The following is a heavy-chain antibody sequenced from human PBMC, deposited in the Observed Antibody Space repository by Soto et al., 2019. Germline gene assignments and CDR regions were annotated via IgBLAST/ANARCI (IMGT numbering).Heavy chain of an antibody. CDR2: IYYSGST. J-gene: IGHJ4*02. D-gene: IGHD3-22*01. CDR3: ASGYYYDSSGSLRDY. Sequence: SETLSLTCTVSGGSISSGGYYWSWIRQHQGKGLEWIGYIYYSGSTYYNPSLKSRVTISVDTSKNQFSLKLSSVTAADTAVYYCASGYYYDSSGSLRDYWGQGTLVTVSS. CDR1: GGSISSGGYY. V-gene: IGHV4-31*03.